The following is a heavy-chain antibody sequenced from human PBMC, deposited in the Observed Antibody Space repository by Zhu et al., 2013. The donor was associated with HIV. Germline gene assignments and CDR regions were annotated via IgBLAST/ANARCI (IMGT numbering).Heavy chain of an antibody. CDR2: VYSGEST. Sequence: QVQLQESGPGLVKPSETLSLTCTVSGGSVSSSSYYWGWIRQPPGKGLEWIGSVYSGESTYYNPSLKSRVTISVDTSESQFSLKLTSVTAADTAVYYCARTGLLFATFDCWGQGTLVTVSS. J-gene: IGHJ4*02. D-gene: IGHD5-18*01. CDR1: GGSVSSSSYY. CDR3: ARTGLLFATFDC. V-gene: IGHV4-39*07.